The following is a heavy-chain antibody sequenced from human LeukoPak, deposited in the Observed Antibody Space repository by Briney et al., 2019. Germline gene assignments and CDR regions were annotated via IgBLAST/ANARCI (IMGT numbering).Heavy chain of an antibody. CDR1: GGSFSGYY. V-gene: IGHV4-34*01. CDR2: INHSGST. D-gene: IGHD3-9*01. Sequence: SETLSLTCAVYGGSFSGYYWSWIRQPPGKGLEWIGEINHSGSTNYNPSLKSRVTISVDTSKNQFSLKLSSVTAADTAVYYCARGDDILTGEFDYWGQGTLVTVSS. CDR3: ARGDDILTGEFDY. J-gene: IGHJ4*02.